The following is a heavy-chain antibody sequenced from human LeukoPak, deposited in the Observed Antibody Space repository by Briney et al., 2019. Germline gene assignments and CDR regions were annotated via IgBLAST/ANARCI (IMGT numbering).Heavy chain of an antibody. J-gene: IGHJ4*02. D-gene: IGHD2-2*01. V-gene: IGHV3-9*01. CDR2: ISWNSGSM. CDR1: GFIFDDYA. CDR3: AKDYCSSTSCYLFDY. Sequence: GTSLRLSCAASGFIFDDYAVHWVRQAPGKGLEWVSGISWNSGSMEYADSVKGRFTISRDNAKNSLYLQMNSLRAEDTAVYYCAKDYCSSTSCYLFDYWGQGTLVTVSS.